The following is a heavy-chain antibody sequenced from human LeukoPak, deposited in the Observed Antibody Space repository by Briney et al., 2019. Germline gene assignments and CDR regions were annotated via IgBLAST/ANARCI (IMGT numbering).Heavy chain of an antibody. Sequence: PGGSLRLSCAASGFTFSNYAMHWVRQAPDKGLEWVSVISYDGGNKYYADSVKGRFTISRDNSKNTLYLQMNSLRAEDTAVYFCARDRLSGSYYYFDYWGQGTLVTVSS. V-gene: IGHV3-30-3*01. D-gene: IGHD1-26*01. J-gene: IGHJ4*02. CDR1: GFTFSNYA. CDR2: ISYDGGNK. CDR3: ARDRLSGSYYYFDY.